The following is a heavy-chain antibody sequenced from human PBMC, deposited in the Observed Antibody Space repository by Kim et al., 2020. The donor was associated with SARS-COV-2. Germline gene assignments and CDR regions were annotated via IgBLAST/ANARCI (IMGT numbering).Heavy chain of an antibody. CDR2: INGGNGDT. CDR1: GYTFSNNV. Sequence: ASVKVSCKASGYTFSNNVIHWVRQAPGQRPEWVGWINGGNGDTRYSQKFQGRVTITRDTSASTAYMELSSLTSEDTAVYYCARALGGNPYYYAMDVWGQGTTVTVSS. V-gene: IGHV1-3*01. CDR3: ARALGGNPYYYAMDV. D-gene: IGHD2-15*01. J-gene: IGHJ6*02.